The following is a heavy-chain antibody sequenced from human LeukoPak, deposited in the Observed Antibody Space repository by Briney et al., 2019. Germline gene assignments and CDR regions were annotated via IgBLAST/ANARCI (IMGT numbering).Heavy chain of an antibody. V-gene: IGHV3-49*03. J-gene: IGHJ6*03. Sequence: SLRLSCSASGFTFGDYTLRWFRRAPGQGLGWVGLIRSKTYGETTEYAASVKGRFTISRDDSKSIAYLQMSGLKCEDTAVFHCSREAGVCYTTGCDYNYYYMDVWGKGTTVTVSS. CDR3: SREAGVCYTTGCDYNYYYMDV. D-gene: IGHD2-2*01. CDR2: IRSKTYGETT. CDR1: GFTFGDYT.